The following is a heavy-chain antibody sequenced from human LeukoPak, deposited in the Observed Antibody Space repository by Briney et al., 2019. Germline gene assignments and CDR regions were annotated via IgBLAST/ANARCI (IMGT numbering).Heavy chain of an antibody. J-gene: IGHJ4*02. V-gene: IGHV4-39*01. D-gene: IGHD2-21*02. Sequence: SETLSLTRTVSGGSISSSSYYWGWIRQPPGKGLEWIGNIFYSGSTYYNPSLKSRVTISVDTSKNQFSLKLRSVTAADTAVYYCAGLVVGTATIDYWGQGTLVTVSS. CDR2: IFYSGST. CDR3: AGLVVGTATIDY. CDR1: GGSISSSSYY.